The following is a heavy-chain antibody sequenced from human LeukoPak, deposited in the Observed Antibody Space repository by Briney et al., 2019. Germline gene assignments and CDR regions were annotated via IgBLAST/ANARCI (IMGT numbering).Heavy chain of an antibody. CDR2: IYPGDSDT. CDR3: ARQGYDCSGYYPYDAFDI. J-gene: IGHJ3*02. V-gene: IGHV5-51*01. Sequence: GESLKISCKGSGYTFTSYWIGWVRQMPGKGLEWMAIIYPGDSDTKYSPSFQGQVTISADKSISTAYLQWSSLKASDTAMYFCARQGYDCSGYYPYDAFDIWGQGTMVTVSS. D-gene: IGHD3-22*01. CDR1: GYTFTSYW.